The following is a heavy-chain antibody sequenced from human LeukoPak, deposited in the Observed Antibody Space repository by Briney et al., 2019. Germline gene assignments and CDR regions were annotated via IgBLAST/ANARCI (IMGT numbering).Heavy chain of an antibody. J-gene: IGHJ6*04. D-gene: IGHD3-10*02. CDR2: IKEDGSEK. V-gene: IGHV3-7*01. Sequence: GGSLRLSCAASGFTFSNYYMSWVRQAPGKGLEWVANIKEDGSEKYYVDSVKGRFTISRDNAKNSLYLQMNSLRAEDTAVYYCAELGITMIGGVWGKGTTVTISS. CDR1: GFTFSNYY. CDR3: AELGITMIGGV.